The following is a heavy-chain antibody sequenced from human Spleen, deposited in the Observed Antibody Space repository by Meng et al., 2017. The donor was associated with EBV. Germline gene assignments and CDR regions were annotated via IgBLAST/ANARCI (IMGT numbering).Heavy chain of an antibody. CDR3: ARDFGAPTNLFFDI. D-gene: IGHD5-24*01. V-gene: IGHV4-4*02. CDR1: GGSISSSNW. Sequence: VRLSESGPALLRPSGTMSLTCAVSGGSISSSNWWSWVRQPSGKGLEWIGEIYHSGSTNYNPSLKSRVTISVDKSKNQFSLKLRSVTAADTAVYYCARDFGAPTNLFFDIWGQGALVTVSS. CDR2: IYHSGST. J-gene: IGHJ4*02.